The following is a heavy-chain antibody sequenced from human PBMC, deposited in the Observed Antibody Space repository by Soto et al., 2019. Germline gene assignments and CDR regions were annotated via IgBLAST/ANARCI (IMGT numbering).Heavy chain of an antibody. CDR2: IIPIFGTA. V-gene: IGHV1-69*13. CDR3: AAEKALMGTIVATKGLKSYYGMDV. J-gene: IGHJ6*02. D-gene: IGHD5-12*01. Sequence: SVKVSCKASGGTFSSYAISWVRQAPGQGLEWMGGIIPIFGTANYAQKFQGRVTITADESTSTAYMELSSLRSEDTAVYYCAAEKALMGTIVATKGLKSYYGMDVWGQGTTVTVSS. CDR1: GGTFSSYA.